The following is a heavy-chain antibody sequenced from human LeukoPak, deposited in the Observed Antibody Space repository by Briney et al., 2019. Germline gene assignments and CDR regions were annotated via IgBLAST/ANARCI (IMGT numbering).Heavy chain of an antibody. CDR2: IKQDGSEK. J-gene: IGHJ4*02. Sequence: GGSLRLSCAASGFTFSSYWMSWVRQAPGKGLEWVANIKQDGSEKYYVDSVKGRFTISRDNAKNSLYLQMNSLRAEDTAVYYCARDQLGWFAELSLVDYWGQGTLVTVSS. D-gene: IGHD3-10*01. CDR3: ARDQLGWFAELSLVDY. CDR1: GFTFSSYW. V-gene: IGHV3-7*01.